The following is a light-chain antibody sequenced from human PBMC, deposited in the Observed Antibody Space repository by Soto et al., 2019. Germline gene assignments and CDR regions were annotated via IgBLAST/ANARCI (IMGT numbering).Light chain of an antibody. CDR1: QSISTA. J-gene: IGKJ2*01. CDR2: SAS. Sequence: EIGMTQSPATLSVSPGERATLSCRASQSISTALAWYQQKPGQPPRLLIYSASTRATGVPARFTGSGSGSEFTLTISGLQSEDFAVYYCQQGHNWPLTFGQGTRLEI. CDR3: QQGHNWPLT. V-gene: IGKV3-15*01.